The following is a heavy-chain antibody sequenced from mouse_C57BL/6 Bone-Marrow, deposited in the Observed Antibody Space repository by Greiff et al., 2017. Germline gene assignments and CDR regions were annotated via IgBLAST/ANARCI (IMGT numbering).Heavy chain of an antibody. J-gene: IGHJ3*01. Sequence: VQLQQSGPELMQPGASVTLSCTATGYTFTGYWIEWVKQRPGHGLEWIGEILPGRGSTNYTEKFKGKATFTADTSSNAAYMQLSRLATEDSAIYYCARGAWFAYWGQGTLVTVSA. CDR2: ILPGRGST. CDR1: GYTFTGYW. CDR3: ARGAWFAY. V-gene: IGHV1-9*01.